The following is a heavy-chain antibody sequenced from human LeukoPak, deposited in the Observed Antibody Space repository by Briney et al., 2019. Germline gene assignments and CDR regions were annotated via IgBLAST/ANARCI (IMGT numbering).Heavy chain of an antibody. CDR2: IYYSGST. J-gene: IGHJ2*01. Sequence: SETLSLTCTVSGGSISSYYWSWIRQPSGKGLEWIGYIYYSGSTNYNPSLKSRITISVDTSKNQFSLKLSSVTAADTAVYYCARALNNWYFDLWGRGTLVTVSS. V-gene: IGHV4-59*01. CDR3: ARALNNWYFDL. CDR1: GGSISSYY.